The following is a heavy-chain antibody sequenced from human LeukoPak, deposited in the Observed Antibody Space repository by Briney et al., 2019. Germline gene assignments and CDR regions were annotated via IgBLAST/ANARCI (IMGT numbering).Heavy chain of an antibody. J-gene: IGHJ4*02. CDR1: DSSCSYYW. V-gene: IGHV5-51*01. CDR2: IYPGDSDT. CDR3: ARRVDSYWFFDY. D-gene: IGHD1-26*01. Sequence: GESLLISCICCDSSCSYYWSWLLRQMPGEGVGWMVIIYPGDSDTRYIPSFQGQVTISADKSISTAYLQWSSLKASDTAMYYCARRVDSYWFFDYWGQGTLVTVSS.